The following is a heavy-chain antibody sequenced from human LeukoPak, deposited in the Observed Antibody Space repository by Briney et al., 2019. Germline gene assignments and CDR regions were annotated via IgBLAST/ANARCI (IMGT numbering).Heavy chain of an antibody. Sequence: GGSLRLSCAASGFTVSSNYMSWVRQAPGKGLEWVSVIYSGGSTYYADSVKGRFTISRDNSKNTLYLQMNSLRAEDTAVYYCARDLSPDTAAGRYYFDFRGQGTLVTVSS. CDR1: GFTVSSNY. D-gene: IGHD6-13*01. V-gene: IGHV3-66*01. CDR3: ARDLSPDTAAGRYYFDF. J-gene: IGHJ4*02. CDR2: IYSGGST.